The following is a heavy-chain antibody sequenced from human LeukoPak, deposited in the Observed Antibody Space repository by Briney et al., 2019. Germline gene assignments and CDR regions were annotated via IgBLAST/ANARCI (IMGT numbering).Heavy chain of an antibody. CDR2: ISGSGGST. Sequence: PGGSLRLSCAASGFTFSSYAMSWVRQAPGKGLEWVSGISGSGGSTYYADSVKGRFTISRDNSKNTLYLQMNSLRAEDTAVYYCAKGSGYYYYGMDVWGQGTTVTVSS. J-gene: IGHJ6*02. CDR1: GFTFSSYA. D-gene: IGHD3-10*01. V-gene: IGHV3-23*01. CDR3: AKGSGYYYYGMDV.